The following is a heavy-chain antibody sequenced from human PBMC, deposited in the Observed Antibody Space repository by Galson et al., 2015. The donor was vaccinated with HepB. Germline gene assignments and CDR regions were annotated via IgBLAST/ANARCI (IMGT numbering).Heavy chain of an antibody. J-gene: IGHJ4*02. CDR1: GGSFSGYY. CDR3: ARSSGYYEVDY. V-gene: IGHV4-34*01. D-gene: IGHD3-22*01. Sequence: LSLTCAVYGGSFSGYYWSWIRQPPGKGLEWIGEINHSGSTNYNPSLKSRVTISVDTSKNQFSLKLSSVTAADTAVYYCARSSGYYEVDYWGQGTLVTVSS. CDR2: INHSGST.